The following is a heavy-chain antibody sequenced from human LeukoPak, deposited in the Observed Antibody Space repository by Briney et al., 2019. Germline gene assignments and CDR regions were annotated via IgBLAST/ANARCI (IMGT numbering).Heavy chain of an antibody. CDR1: GFTVSSNY. V-gene: IGHV3-66*01. Sequence: GGSLRLTCAASGFTVSSNYMSWVRQAPGKGLEWVSVIYSGGSTYYADSVKGRFTISRDNSKNTLYLQMNSLRAEDTAVYYCAGSYCSGGSFPRGYYYYMDVWGKGTTVTISS. CDR3: AGSYCSGGSFPRGYYYYMDV. J-gene: IGHJ6*03. CDR2: IYSGGST. D-gene: IGHD2-15*01.